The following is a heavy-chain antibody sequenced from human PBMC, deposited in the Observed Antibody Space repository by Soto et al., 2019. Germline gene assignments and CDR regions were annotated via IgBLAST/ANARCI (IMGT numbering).Heavy chain of an antibody. J-gene: IGHJ4*02. V-gene: IGHV3-23*01. Sequence: EVQLLESGGGLVQPGGSLRLSCAASGSTFSSYAMSWVRQAPGKGLEWVSAISGSGGSTYYADSVKGRFTISRDISKNTLYLQMNSLRAEDTAVYYGAYSSTPFDYWGQGTLVTVSS. CDR1: GSTFSSYA. CDR3: AYSSTPFDY. CDR2: ISGSGGST. D-gene: IGHD6-13*01.